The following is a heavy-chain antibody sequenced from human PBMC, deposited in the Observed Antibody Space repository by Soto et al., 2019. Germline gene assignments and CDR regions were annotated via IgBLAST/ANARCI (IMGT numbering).Heavy chain of an antibody. V-gene: IGHV3-23*01. CDR1: GFTFSSYS. J-gene: IGHJ4*02. CDR2: ISGSGGST. D-gene: IGHD4-17*01. CDR3: AKDGGGEWPVYYFDY. Sequence: EVQLLESGGGLVQPGGSLRLSCAASGFTFSSYSMSWVRQAPGKGLEWVSAISGSGGSTYYADSGKGRFTITRDNSKNRLYLQMNRLTAEDTAVYYCAKDGGGEWPVYYFDYWGQGTLVTVSS.